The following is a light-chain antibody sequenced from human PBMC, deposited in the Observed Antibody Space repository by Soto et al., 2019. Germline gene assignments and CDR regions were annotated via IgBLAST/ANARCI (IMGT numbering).Light chain of an antibody. CDR3: SSYTSSSTHWV. CDR2: EVS. J-gene: IGLJ3*02. Sequence: QSALTQPASVSGSPGQSITISCTGTSSDVGGYNYLSWYQQHPGKAPKLMIYEVSNRPSGVSNRFSGSKSGNTASLTISGLQAEDEADYYCSSYTSSSTHWVFGGGTKLTVL. V-gene: IGLV2-14*01. CDR1: SSDVGGYNY.